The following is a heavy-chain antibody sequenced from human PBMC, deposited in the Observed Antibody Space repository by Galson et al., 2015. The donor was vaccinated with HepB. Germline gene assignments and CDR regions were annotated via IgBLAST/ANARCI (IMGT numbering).Heavy chain of an antibody. CDR3: ATLGFLEWSDPGP. CDR2: FDPEDGET. Sequence: SVKVSCKVSGYTLSELSMHWVRQAPGKGLEWMGSFDPEDGETTYAQKFQGRVTMTEDTSTDTAYMELNSLRSEDTAVYYCATLGFLEWSDPGPWGQGTLVTVSS. V-gene: IGHV1-24*01. J-gene: IGHJ5*02. CDR1: GYTLSELS. D-gene: IGHD3-3*01.